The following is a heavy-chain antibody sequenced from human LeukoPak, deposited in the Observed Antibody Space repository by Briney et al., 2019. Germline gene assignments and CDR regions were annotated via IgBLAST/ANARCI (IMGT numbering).Heavy chain of an antibody. CDR1: GGLLSGHH. CDR3: ARSAMYYYGSGSFNWFDP. J-gene: IGHJ5*02. V-gene: IGHV4-34*01. CDR2: INHSGST. Sequence: NPSETLSLTCAVYGGLLSGHHWRWIRPPPGKGLEWIGEINHSGSTNYNPSLKRRVTISVDTSRNQFSLKLSSVTAADTAVYYCARSAMYYYGSGSFNWFDPWGQGTLVTVSS. D-gene: IGHD3-10*01.